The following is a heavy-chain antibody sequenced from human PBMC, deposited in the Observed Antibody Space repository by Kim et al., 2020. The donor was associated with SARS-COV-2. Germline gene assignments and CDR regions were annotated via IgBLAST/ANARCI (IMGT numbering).Heavy chain of an antibody. CDR2: INHSGST. J-gene: IGHJ1*01. V-gene: IGHV4-34*01. CDR3: ARGPGKDAITMRFAPHKKVDQLKYFQH. D-gene: IGHD3-10*01. Sequence: SETLSLTCAVYGGSFSGYYWSWIRQPPGKGLEWIGEINHSGSTNYNPSLKSRVTISVDTSKNQFSLKLSSVTAADMAVYYCARGPGKDAITMRFAPHKKVDQLKYFQHWGQGTLVTVSS. CDR1: GGSFSGYY.